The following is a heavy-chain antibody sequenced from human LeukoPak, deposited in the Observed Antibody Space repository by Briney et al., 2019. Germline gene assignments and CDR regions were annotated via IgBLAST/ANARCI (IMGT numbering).Heavy chain of an antibody. J-gene: IGHJ3*02. CDR2: ISWNSGSI. V-gene: IGHV3-9*01. Sequence: GRSLRLSCAASGFTFDDYAMPWVRQAPGKGLEWVSGISWNSGSIGYADSVKGRFTISRDNAKNSLYLQMNSLRAEDTALYYCAKVHKTHAAFDIWGQGTMVTVSS. CDR1: GFTFDDYA. CDR3: AKVHKTHAAFDI.